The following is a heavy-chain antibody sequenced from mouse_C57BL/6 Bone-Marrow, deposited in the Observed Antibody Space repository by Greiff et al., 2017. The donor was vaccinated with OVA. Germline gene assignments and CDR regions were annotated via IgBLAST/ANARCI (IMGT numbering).Heavy chain of an antibody. J-gene: IGHJ2*01. D-gene: IGHD1-1*01. CDR1: GYTFTDYY. Sequence: EVQLQQSGPELVKPGASVKISCKASGYTFTDYYMNWVKQSHGKSLEWIGDINPNNGGTSYNQKFKGKATLTVDKSSSTAYMELRSLTSEDSAVYYCARWPYGSSSDYWGQGTTLTVSS. CDR3: ARWPYGSSSDY. V-gene: IGHV1-26*01. CDR2: INPNNGGT.